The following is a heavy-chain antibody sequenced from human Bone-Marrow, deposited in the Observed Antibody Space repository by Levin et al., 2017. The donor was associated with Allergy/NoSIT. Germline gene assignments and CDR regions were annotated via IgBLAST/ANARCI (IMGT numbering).Heavy chain of an antibody. CDR3: AREGLGFYYRGLDV. CDR1: GFQFDDFG. J-gene: IGHJ6*02. CDR2: INWSGDRT. V-gene: IGHV3-20*04. Sequence: PGGSLRLSCEVSGFQFDDFGMTWVRQGPGKGLEWVSGINWSGDRTGYADSVKGRFTTSRDNARNTLYLQMNSLRAEDTASYFCAREGLGFYYRGLDVWGQGTTVTVSS. D-gene: IGHD3-10*01.